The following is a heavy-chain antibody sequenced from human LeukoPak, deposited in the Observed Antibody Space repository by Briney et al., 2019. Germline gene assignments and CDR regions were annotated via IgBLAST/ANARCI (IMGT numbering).Heavy chain of an antibody. CDR1: GGSVSSGSYY. Sequence: SETLSLTCTVSGGSVSSGSYYWSWIRQPPGKGLEWIGYIYYRGSTNYNPSLKSRVTISVDTSKNQFSLKLSSVTAADTAVYYCARTGISGGFDYWGQGTLVTVSS. CDR2: IYYRGST. CDR3: ARTGISGGFDY. D-gene: IGHD1-20*01. J-gene: IGHJ4*02. V-gene: IGHV4-61*01.